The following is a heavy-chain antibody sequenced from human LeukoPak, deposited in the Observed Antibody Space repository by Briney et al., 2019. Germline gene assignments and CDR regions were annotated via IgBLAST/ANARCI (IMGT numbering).Heavy chain of an antibody. V-gene: IGHV3-9*01. J-gene: IGHJ3*02. CDR2: ISWNSRTT. CDR3: ARAWSFSLEYNNGDAFDI. Sequence: PGGSLRLSCAASGFTFDDYPMHWVRHPPGKGLEWVSTISWNSRTTGYADSVKGRFTISRDNAKNSLFLRVNSLRAEDTAVYYCARAWSFSLEYNNGDAFDIWGQGTMVTVSS. D-gene: IGHD3-10*01. CDR1: GFTFDDYP.